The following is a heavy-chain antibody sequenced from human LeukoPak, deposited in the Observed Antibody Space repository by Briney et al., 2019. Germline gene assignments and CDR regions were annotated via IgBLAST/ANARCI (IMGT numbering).Heavy chain of an antibody. CDR3: ARRRFISGTSSSYFDL. D-gene: IGHD1-7*01. Sequence: ASVKVSCKASGYTFTGYDINWVRQATGQGLEWMGWMNPNSGNTGYAQKFQDRVTMTTDTSTGTAYMEIRSLRSDDTAVYYCARRRFISGTSSSYFDLWGQGTLVTVSS. V-gene: IGHV1-8*02. J-gene: IGHJ5*02. CDR1: GYTFTGYD. CDR2: MNPNSGNT.